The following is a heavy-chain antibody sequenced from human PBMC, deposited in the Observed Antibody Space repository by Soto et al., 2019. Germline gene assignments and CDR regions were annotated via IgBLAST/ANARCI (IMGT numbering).Heavy chain of an antibody. D-gene: IGHD2-15*01. J-gene: IGHJ6*02. CDR2: IYYSGST. CDR1: GGSVSSGSYY. V-gene: IGHV4-61*01. CDR3: AREGSYKNYYYYGMDV. Sequence: SETLSLTCTVSGGSVSSGSYYWSWIRQPPGKGLEWIGYIYYSGSTNYNPSLKSRVTISVDTSKNQFSLKLSSVTAADTAVYYCAREGSYKNYYYYGMDVWGQGTTVTVSS.